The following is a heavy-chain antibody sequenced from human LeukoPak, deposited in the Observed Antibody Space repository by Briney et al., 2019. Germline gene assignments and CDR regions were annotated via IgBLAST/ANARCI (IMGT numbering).Heavy chain of an antibody. Sequence: WGSPRLSCAASGFTFSSYAMSWVRQAPGKGLEWVSTIGSSGDTTYYAGSVKGRFTISRDNSRNTLYLQMNSLRAEDTAVYYCAKGGGSSGYSQSDCWGQGTLVTASS. CDR3: AKGGGSSGYSQSDC. D-gene: IGHD3-22*01. V-gene: IGHV3-23*01. J-gene: IGHJ4*02. CDR2: IGSSGDTT. CDR1: GFTFSSYA.